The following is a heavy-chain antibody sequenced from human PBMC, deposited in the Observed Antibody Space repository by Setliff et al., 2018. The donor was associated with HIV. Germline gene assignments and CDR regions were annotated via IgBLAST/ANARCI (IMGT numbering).Heavy chain of an antibody. CDR2: IYYTGNT. CDR1: GGSISSNSYY. D-gene: IGHD3-3*01. V-gene: IGHV4-61*05. J-gene: IGHJ4*02. Sequence: PSETLSLTCTVSGGSISSNSYYWSWIRQPAGKGLEWIGEIYYTGNTNYNPSLKSRVSISVDKSKNQFSLKLNSVTAADTAMYYCARDLRITLFGGDVYYYFDSWGQGTLVTVSS. CDR3: ARDLRITLFGGDVYYYFDS.